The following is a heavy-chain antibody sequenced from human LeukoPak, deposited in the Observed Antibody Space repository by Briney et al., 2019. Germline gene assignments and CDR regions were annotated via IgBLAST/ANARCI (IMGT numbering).Heavy chain of an antibody. V-gene: IGHV3-48*01. CDR3: ARDSIRERLTGTYNWFDP. Sequence: GGSLRLSCAASGFTFNTYTMNWVRQAPGKGLEWVSYISGSSGIIDYADSVRGRFTISRDNAKNSLYLQMNSLRAEDTAVYYCARDSIRERLTGTYNWFDPWGQGTLVTVSS. CDR1: GFTFNTYT. CDR2: ISGSSGII. J-gene: IGHJ5*02. D-gene: IGHD1-20*01.